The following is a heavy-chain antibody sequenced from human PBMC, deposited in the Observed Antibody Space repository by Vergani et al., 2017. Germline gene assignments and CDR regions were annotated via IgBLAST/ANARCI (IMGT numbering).Heavy chain of an antibody. CDR1: GDSISSNNC. CDR2: ICHTEDT. CDR3: ATIGYRRWGYYFDY. J-gene: IGHJ4*02. D-gene: IGHD2-2*02. Sequence: QVQLQESGPGLVKPPGTLSLNCAVSGDSISSNNCWTWVRPPPGKGLAWVGEICHTEDTKYSPSLKSRVTVSVDESRSLFSLRLNSVTAADTAVYYCATIGYRRWGYYFDYWGQGILVTVSS. V-gene: IGHV4-4*03.